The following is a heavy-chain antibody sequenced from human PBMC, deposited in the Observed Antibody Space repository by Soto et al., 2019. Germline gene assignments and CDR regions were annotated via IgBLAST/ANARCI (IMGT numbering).Heavy chain of an antibody. Sequence: SETLSLTCTLSGGSIIRTISYWGWIRKPPGQALEWTGSIHYSGSTYYHPSLKSRVSISLDTSETHFSLKLSSVTAADTAVYYCALRHYGADSYYSAVYWCDPWGQG. D-gene: IGHD3-10*01. CDR3: ALRHYGADSYYSAVYWCDP. CDR1: GGSIIRTISY. V-gene: IGHV4-39*01. J-gene: IGHJ5*02. CDR2: IHYSGST.